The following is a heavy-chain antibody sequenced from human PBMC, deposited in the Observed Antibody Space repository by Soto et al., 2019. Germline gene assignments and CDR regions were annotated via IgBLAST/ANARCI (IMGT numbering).Heavy chain of an antibody. Sequence: ASVKVSCKVSGYTLTELSMHWVRQAPGKGLEWMGGFDPEDGETIYAQKFQGRVTMTEDTSTDTAYMELSSLRSEDTAVYYCATRPDYDILTGYYMGHAFDIWGQGTMVTVSS. V-gene: IGHV1-24*01. CDR1: GYTLTELS. CDR2: FDPEDGET. CDR3: ATRPDYDILTGYYMGHAFDI. J-gene: IGHJ3*02. D-gene: IGHD3-9*01.